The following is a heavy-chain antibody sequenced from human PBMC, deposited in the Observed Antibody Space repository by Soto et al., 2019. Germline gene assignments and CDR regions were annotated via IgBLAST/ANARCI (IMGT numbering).Heavy chain of an antibody. D-gene: IGHD3-10*01. CDR2: IYWDHDE. CDR1: GFSLTATGVG. Sequence: QITLKESGPTLVKPTQTLTLTCTFSGFSLTATGVGVGWIRQPPGKALEWLALIYWDHDERYNPSLKSRLTITQDTSRNQVVLTMTNMDHADTATYHCAHRGWFAEGHPNWFDPWGQGALVTVSS. CDR3: AHRGWFAEGHPNWFDP. J-gene: IGHJ5*02. V-gene: IGHV2-5*02.